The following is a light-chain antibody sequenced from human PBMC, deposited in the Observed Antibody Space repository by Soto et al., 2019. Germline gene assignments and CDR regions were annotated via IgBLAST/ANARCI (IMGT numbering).Light chain of an antibody. CDR3: QQYSHLIT. CDR1: QDISNY. CDR2: DAS. Sequence: DIQMTQSPSSLSASVGDRVTITCQASQDISNYLNWYQQKLGKAPKLLIYDASNLETGVPSRFSGSGSGTDFTFTIRSLQPEDIATYYCQQYSHLITFGQGTRLEIK. J-gene: IGKJ5*01. V-gene: IGKV1-33*01.